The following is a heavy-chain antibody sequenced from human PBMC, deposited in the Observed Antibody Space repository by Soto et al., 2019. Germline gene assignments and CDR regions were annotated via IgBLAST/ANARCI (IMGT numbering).Heavy chain of an antibody. D-gene: IGHD3-3*01. CDR3: ARVIWSGHLTSDL. CDR1: GFTFSSNS. J-gene: IGHJ5*02. Sequence: EVQVVESGGGLVQPGGSLRLSCAASGFTFSSNSMNWVRQAPGKGLEWISYISSSSSTIYADSVKGRFTISRDNAKNSLYLQMNSLTHEDTAVYYCARVIWSGHLTSDLWGQGTLVTVSS. V-gene: IGHV3-48*02. CDR2: ISSSSSTI.